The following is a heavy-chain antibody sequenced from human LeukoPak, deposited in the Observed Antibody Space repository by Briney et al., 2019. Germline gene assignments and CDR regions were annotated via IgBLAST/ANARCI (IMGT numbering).Heavy chain of an antibody. Sequence: GGSLRLSCAASGFTFSSHAMHWVRQAPGKGLEWVAVISYDGSNKYYADSVKGRFTISRDNSKNTLYLQMNSLRAEDTAVYYCARDRGGDYWGQGTLVTVSS. J-gene: IGHJ4*02. CDR3: ARDRGGDY. CDR1: GFTFSSHA. D-gene: IGHD4-23*01. V-gene: IGHV3-30-3*01. CDR2: ISYDGSNK.